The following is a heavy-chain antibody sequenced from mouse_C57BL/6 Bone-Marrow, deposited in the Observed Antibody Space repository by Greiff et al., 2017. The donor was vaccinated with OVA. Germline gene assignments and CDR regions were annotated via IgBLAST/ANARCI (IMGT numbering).Heavy chain of an antibody. Sequence: EVQRVESGGGLVQPGGSLKLSCAASGFTFSDYYMYWVRQTPEKRLEWVAYISNGGGSTYYPDTVKGRFTISRDNGKNNLYLHMSRLKSEDTAMYYCARRDYGSRGDAMDYWGQGTSVTVSS. CDR3: ARRDYGSRGDAMDY. J-gene: IGHJ4*01. CDR2: ISNGGGST. D-gene: IGHD1-1*01. CDR1: GFTFSDYY. V-gene: IGHV5-12*01.